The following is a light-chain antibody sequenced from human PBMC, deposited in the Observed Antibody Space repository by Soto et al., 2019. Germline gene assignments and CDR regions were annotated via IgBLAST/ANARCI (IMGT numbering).Light chain of an antibody. CDR3: CSYAGSNNFVL. J-gene: IGLJ2*01. CDR2: EVS. CDR1: SSDVGGYNY. Sequence: QSALTQPPSASGSPGQSVTFSCTGTSSDVGGYNYVSWYQQHPGKAPKLMIYEVSKRPSGVPDRFSGSKSGNTASLTVSGLQAEDEADYYCCSYAGSNNFVLFGGGTKLTVL. V-gene: IGLV2-8*01.